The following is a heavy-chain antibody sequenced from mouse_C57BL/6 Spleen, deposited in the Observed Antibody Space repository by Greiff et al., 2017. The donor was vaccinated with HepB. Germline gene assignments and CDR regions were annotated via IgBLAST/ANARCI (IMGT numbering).Heavy chain of an antibody. CDR3: ARQGVTTVEYYFDY. CDR1: GFTFSDYG. J-gene: IGHJ2*01. D-gene: IGHD1-1*01. V-gene: IGHV5-15*01. CDR2: ISNLAYSI. Sequence: EVKLQESGGGLVQPGGSLKLSCAASGFTFSDYGMAWVRQAPRKGPEWVAFISNLAYSIYYADTVTGRFTISRENAKNTLYLEMSSLRSEDTAMYYCARQGVTTVEYYFDYWGQGTTLTVSS.